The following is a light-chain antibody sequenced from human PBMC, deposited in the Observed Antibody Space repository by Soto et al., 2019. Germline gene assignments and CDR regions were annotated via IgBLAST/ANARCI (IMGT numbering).Light chain of an antibody. CDR3: QQRSNWPPT. Sequence: EIVLTQSPATLSLSPGERATLSCRASQSVSSYLAWYQQKPGQAPRLLIYDASKRANGIPARFSGSGSGTDFTLTISSLEPEDFAVYYCQQRSNWPPTFGGGTKVEIK. J-gene: IGKJ4*01. V-gene: IGKV3-11*01. CDR1: QSVSSY. CDR2: DAS.